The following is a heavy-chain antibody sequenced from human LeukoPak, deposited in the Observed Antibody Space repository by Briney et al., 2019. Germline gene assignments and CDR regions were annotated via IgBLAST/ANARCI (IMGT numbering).Heavy chain of an antibody. V-gene: IGHV3-33*08. J-gene: IGHJ4*02. D-gene: IGHD3-22*01. CDR2: IWYGGSNK. Sequence: GGSLRLSCAASGFTFSSYGMHWVRQAPGKGLEWVAVIWYGGSNKYYADSVKGRFTISRDNSKNTLYLQMNSLRAEDTAVYYCARAPYYYDSSGTLFDYWGQGTLVTVSS. CDR3: ARAPYYYDSSGTLFDY. CDR1: GFTFSSYG.